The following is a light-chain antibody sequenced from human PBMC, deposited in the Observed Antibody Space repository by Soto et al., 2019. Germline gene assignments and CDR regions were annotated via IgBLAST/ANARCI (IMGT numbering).Light chain of an antibody. V-gene: IGKV1-8*01. Sequence: AIRMTQSPSSFSASTGDRVTITCRATQDSTNYLAWYQQKPGKAPKLLIYRASVLESGVPSRFIGGGSGTNFTLIISYLQSEDFATYYCQQYNSSPQTFGQGTKLEIK. CDR3: QQYNSSPQT. CDR1: QDSTNY. J-gene: IGKJ2*01. CDR2: RAS.